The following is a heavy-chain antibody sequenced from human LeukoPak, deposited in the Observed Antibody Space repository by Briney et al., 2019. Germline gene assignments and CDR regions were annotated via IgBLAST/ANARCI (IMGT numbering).Heavy chain of an antibody. J-gene: IGHJ5*02. CDR1: GYTFTSHY. CDR3: ANSGSYSDWFDP. D-gene: IGHD1-26*01. V-gene: IGHV1-46*01. CDR2: INPSGSST. Sequence: ASVKVSCKASGYTFTSHYMHWVRQAPGQGLEWMGLINPSGSSTLYAQKFQGRVTMTRDMSTTTDYMELSSLRSEDTAVYYCANSGSYSDWFDPWGQGTLVTVSS.